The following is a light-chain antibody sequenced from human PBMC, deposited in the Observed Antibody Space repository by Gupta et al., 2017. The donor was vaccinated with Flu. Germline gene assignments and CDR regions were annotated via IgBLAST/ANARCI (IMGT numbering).Light chain of an antibody. Sequence: QSALTQPASVSGPPGQSITISCTGTSSDVGGYKYVSWYQQQPGKAPKLMIYEVTNRPSGVSNRFSGSKSGNTASLTISGLQAEEEADYYCSSYSSSSTLGVFGGGTKLTVL. V-gene: IGLV2-14*01. J-gene: IGLJ3*02. CDR2: EVT. CDR1: SSDVGGYKY. CDR3: SSYSSSSTLGV.